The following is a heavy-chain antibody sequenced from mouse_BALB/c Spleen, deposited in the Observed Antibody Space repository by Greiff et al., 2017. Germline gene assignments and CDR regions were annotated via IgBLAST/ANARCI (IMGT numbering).Heavy chain of an antibody. Sequence: EVKVEESGPGLVKPSQSLSLTCSVTGYSITSGYYWNWIRQFPGNKLEWMGYISYDGSNNYNPSLKNRISITRDTSKNQFFLKLNSVTTEDTATYYCARGEVRRAAWFAYWGQGTLVTVSA. CDR2: ISYDGSN. J-gene: IGHJ3*01. CDR3: ARGEVRRAAWFAY. CDR1: GYSITSGYY. V-gene: IGHV3-6*02. D-gene: IGHD2-14*01.